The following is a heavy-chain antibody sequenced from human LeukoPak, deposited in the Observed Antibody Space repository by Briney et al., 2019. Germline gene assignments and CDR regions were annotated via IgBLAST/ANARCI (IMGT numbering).Heavy chain of an antibody. V-gene: IGHV1-18*01. CDR3: AGDITYQLPFCEYMDV. Sequence: ASVTVSCKASGYTFTSYGISWVRQAAGQGLEGMGWISVYNGDTKHAQKLQGRGTITTDPATSPAHMELRSFRSDDPAVYYCAGDITYQLPFCEYMDVCGEGTTVTVSS. CDR1: GYTFTSYG. D-gene: IGHD2-2*01. CDR2: ISVYNGDT. J-gene: IGHJ6*03.